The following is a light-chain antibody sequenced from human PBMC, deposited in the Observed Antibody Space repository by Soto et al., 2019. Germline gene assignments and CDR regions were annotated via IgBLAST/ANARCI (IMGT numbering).Light chain of an antibody. CDR2: DAS. Sequence: EIVLTQSPATLSLSPGERATLSCRASQSISSYLTWYQQKPGQAPRLLIYDASNRATGIPARFSGSGSGTDFTLTISTLEPEDFAVYYCQQRSYWPLTFGQGTRLEIK. V-gene: IGKV3-11*01. J-gene: IGKJ5*01. CDR1: QSISSY. CDR3: QQRSYWPLT.